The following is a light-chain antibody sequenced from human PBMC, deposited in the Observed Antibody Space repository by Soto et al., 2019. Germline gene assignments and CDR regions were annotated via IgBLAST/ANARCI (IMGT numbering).Light chain of an antibody. Sequence: DMEMTQSPSSLSASVGDRVTITCRASQSISNYLNWYQHKPGKVPKLLIYAASSLQSGVPTRFSGSGTGTEFNLTINRLQPEDFANYYCQKSYGTPLTFGGGTKIEIK. CDR1: QSISNY. J-gene: IGKJ4*01. V-gene: IGKV1-39*01. CDR3: QKSYGTPLT. CDR2: AAS.